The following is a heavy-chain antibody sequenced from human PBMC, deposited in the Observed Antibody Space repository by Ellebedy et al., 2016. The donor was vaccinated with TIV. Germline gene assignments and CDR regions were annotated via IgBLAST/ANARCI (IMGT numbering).Heavy chain of an antibody. D-gene: IGHD2-15*01. CDR1: GFTFSSYW. CDR2: ISWNSGSI. CDR3: ARDRGYCSGGSCYEYYFDY. V-gene: IGHV3-9*01. J-gene: IGHJ4*02. Sequence: SLKISCAASGFTFSSYWMHWVRQAPGKGLEWVSGISWNSGSIGYADSVKGRFTISRDNAKNSLYLQMNSLRAEDTAVYYCARDRGYCSGGSCYEYYFDYWGQGTLVTVSS.